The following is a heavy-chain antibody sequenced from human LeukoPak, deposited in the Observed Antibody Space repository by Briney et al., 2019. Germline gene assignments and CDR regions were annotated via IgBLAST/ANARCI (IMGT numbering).Heavy chain of an antibody. CDR1: GFTFSSYS. CDR3: AREHSGYDFPGRDYYYMDV. D-gene: IGHD5-12*01. CDR2: ISSSSSYI. V-gene: IGHV3-21*01. Sequence: GGSLRLSCAASGFTFSSYSMNWVRQAPGKGLEWVSSISSSSSYIYYADSVKGRFTISRDNARNSLYLQMNSLRAEDTAVYYCAREHSGYDFPGRDYYYMDVWGKGTAVTVSS. J-gene: IGHJ6*03.